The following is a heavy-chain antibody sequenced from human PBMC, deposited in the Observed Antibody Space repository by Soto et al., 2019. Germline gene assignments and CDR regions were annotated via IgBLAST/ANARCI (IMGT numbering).Heavy chain of an antibody. Sequence: QVQLVQSGAEVKKPGASVKVSCKASGYSFTRYGISWVRQAPGQGLEWMGWISGYNANTNYPENLQGRVTMTTDTSTSTAYMEVRHLISADTAVYYCARMGDVPYYCYGLDGWGQGTTVTVSS. D-gene: IGHD3-16*01. CDR3: ARMGDVPYYCYGLDG. V-gene: IGHV1-18*01. J-gene: IGHJ6*02. CDR1: GYSFTRYG. CDR2: ISGYNANT.